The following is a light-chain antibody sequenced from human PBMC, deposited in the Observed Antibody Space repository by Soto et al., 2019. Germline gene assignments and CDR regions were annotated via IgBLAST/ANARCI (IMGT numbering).Light chain of an antibody. V-gene: IGKV1-27*01. Sequence: DIQMTQSPSSLSASVGDRVTITCRVSQGISNYLAWYQQKPGTVPKLLIYAASSLQSGVPSRFSGSGSGTDFTLTISSLQPEDVATYYCQKYDSARWTFGQGTKVEIK. J-gene: IGKJ1*01. CDR1: QGISNY. CDR3: QKYDSARWT. CDR2: AAS.